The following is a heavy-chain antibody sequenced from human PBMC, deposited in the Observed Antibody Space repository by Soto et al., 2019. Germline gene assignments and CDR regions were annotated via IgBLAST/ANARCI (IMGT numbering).Heavy chain of an antibody. J-gene: IGHJ5*02. Sequence: GGSLRLSCAASGFTFRSFTMNWVRQAPGKGLEWVSTISSNSAYIYYTDALRGRFTISRDNAKNSLHLQMNSLRAEDTAVYYCTRDASRDSSARGWFDPWGRGTLVTVSS. CDR3: TRDASRDSSARGWFDP. D-gene: IGHD6-13*01. V-gene: IGHV3-21*01. CDR1: GFTFRSFT. CDR2: ISSNSAYI.